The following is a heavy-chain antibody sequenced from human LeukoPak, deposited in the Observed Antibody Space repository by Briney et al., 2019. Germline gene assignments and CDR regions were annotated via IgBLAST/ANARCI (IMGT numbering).Heavy chain of an antibody. Sequence: GGSLRLSCAASGFTFSSYAMSWVRQAPGKGLEWVSAISGSGGSTYYADSVKGRFTISRDNSRNTVYLLMNSLRGEDTAVYYCTSLRFDYWGQGTLVTVSS. CDR2: ISGSGGST. CDR1: GFTFSSYA. J-gene: IGHJ4*02. V-gene: IGHV3-23*01. CDR3: TSLRFDY.